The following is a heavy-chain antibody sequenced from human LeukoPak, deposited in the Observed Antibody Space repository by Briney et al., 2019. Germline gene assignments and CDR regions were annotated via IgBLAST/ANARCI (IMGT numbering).Heavy chain of an antibody. Sequence: PSETLSLTCTVSGGSISSDYWTWIRQPPGKGLEWIGYIHHSGSTKYNPSLKSRVTISVDTSKNQFSLNLRSVTAADTAVYYCAKKGRTYTDYGGYYDYMDVWGKGTTVTV. CDR1: GGSISSDY. J-gene: IGHJ6*03. V-gene: IGHV4-59*08. CDR3: AKKGRTYTDYGGYYDYMDV. CDR2: IHHSGST. D-gene: IGHD4-17*01.